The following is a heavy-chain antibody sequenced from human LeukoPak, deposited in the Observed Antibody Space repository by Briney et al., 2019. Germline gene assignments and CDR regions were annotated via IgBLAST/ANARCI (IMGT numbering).Heavy chain of an antibody. CDR3: AREGYSSNWYDY. J-gene: IGHJ5*01. D-gene: IGHD6-13*01. V-gene: IGHV4-59*11. Sequence: SETLSLTGTVSGGSISGHCWAWIRQPPGKGLEWIGYISYTGSTNYNPSLKSRVTISVDTSKNQFSLKLRSVTAADTAVYYCAREGYSSNWYDYWGQGTLVTVSS. CDR1: GGSISGHC. CDR2: ISYTGST.